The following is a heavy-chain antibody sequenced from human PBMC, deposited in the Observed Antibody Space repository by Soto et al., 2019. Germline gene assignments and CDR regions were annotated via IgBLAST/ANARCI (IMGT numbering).Heavy chain of an antibody. CDR1: GFTFSGYY. CDR3: ARLGSGWSVDY. J-gene: IGHJ4*02. V-gene: IGHV3-11*01. D-gene: IGHD6-19*01. CDR2: IGGRANSI. Sequence: QVQLVESGGGLVKPGGSLRLSCAASGFTFSGYYMSWIRQAPGKGLEWVSYIGGRANSIYYADSVKGRFTISRDNGKNSRFLQMNSLRVEDRAVYYCARLGSGWSVDYWGQGTLVTVSS.